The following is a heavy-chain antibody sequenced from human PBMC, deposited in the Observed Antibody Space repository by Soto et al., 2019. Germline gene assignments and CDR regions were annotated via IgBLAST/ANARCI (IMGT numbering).Heavy chain of an antibody. J-gene: IGHJ4*02. CDR2: IYRTGST. Sequence: SETLSLTCAVSGGSFTSNNWWTWIRQPPGQGLEWIGEIYRTGSTNYNPSLKGRVTISLDKSENQFSLKVTSLTAADTAVYYCASRDPGTSVDYWGQGTLVTVSS. D-gene: IGHD1-7*01. CDR3: ASRDPGTSVDY. CDR1: GGSFTSNNW. V-gene: IGHV4-4*02.